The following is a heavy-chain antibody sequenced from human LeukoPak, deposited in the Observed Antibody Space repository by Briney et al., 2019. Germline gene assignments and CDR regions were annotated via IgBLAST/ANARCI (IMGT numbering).Heavy chain of an antibody. Sequence: GGSPRLSCAASGFTFSDAWMSWVRRAPGKGLEWVGRIKSKTDGGTTDYTAPVKGRFTISRDDSKTTLYLQMNSLKTEDTAMYYCTTDEYPWGQGTLVTVSS. D-gene: IGHD2/OR15-2a*01. CDR1: GFTFSDAW. CDR3: TTDEYP. J-gene: IGHJ5*02. CDR2: IKSKTDGGTT. V-gene: IGHV3-15*01.